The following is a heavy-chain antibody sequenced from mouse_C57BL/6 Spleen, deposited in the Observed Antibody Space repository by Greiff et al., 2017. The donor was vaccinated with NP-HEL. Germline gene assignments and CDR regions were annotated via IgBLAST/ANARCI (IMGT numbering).Heavy chain of an antibody. J-gene: IGHJ4*01. D-gene: IGHD2-3*01. CDR1: GFTFSSYA. V-gene: IGHV5-4*01. Sequence: SGGGLVKPGGSLKLSCAASGFTFSSYAMSWVRQTPEKRLEWVATISDGGSYTYYPDNVKGRFTISRDNAKNNLYLQMSHLKSEDTAMYYCASDGYWGAMDYWGQGTSVTVSS. CDR3: ASDGYWGAMDY. CDR2: ISDGGSYT.